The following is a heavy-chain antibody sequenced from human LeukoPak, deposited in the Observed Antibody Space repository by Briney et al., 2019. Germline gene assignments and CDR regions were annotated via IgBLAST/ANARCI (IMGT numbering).Heavy chain of an antibody. CDR3: AKERGHSKPFDY. Sequence: GGSLRLSCEVSGFFFSYYGMNWVRQAPGKGLEWVSAISDSGDDTYYADSEKGRFTISRDKSKSTLYLQMNNRRAEDTALYYCAKERGHSKPFDYWGQGTLVTVSS. J-gene: IGHJ4*02. CDR1: GFFFSYYG. CDR2: ISDSGDDT. V-gene: IGHV3-23*01. D-gene: IGHD4-23*01.